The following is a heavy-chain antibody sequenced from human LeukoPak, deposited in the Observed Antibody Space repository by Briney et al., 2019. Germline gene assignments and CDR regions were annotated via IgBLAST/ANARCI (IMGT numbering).Heavy chain of an antibody. J-gene: IGHJ5*02. V-gene: IGHV4-61*02. CDR2: IYTSGST. D-gene: IGHD6-19*01. CDR3: ARDSGGWGVHWWFDP. Sequence: SDTLSLTCTVSGGSISSGSYYWSWIRPPPGQELEWGGRIYTSGSTNYNPSLKSRATISEDTSKNQYPRTLSPGTAAARAVYSCARDSGGWGVHWWFDPWGQGTLVTVSS. CDR1: GGSISSGSYY.